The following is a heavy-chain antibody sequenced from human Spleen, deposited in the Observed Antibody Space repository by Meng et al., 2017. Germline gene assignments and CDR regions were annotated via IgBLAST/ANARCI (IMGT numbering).Heavy chain of an antibody. CDR2: INHSGST. CDR1: GGSFSGYY. CDR3: ARTGSYYDSSGYYYFDY. V-gene: IGHV4-34*09. Sequence: QVQLQGAGPGLVKPSQTLSLTCAVYGGSFSGYYWSWIRQPPGKGLEWIGEINHSGSTNYNPSLKSRVTISVDTSKNQFSLKLSSVTAADTAVYYCARTGSYYDSSGYYYFDYWGQGTLVTVSS. D-gene: IGHD3-22*01. J-gene: IGHJ4*02.